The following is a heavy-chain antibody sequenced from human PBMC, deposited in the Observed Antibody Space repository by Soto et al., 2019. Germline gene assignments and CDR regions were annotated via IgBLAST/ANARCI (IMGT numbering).Heavy chain of an antibody. Sequence: GGSLRLSCSASGFTFSSYAMHWVRQAPGKGLEYVSAISSNGGSTYYADSVKGRFTISRDNSKNTLYLQMGSLRAEDMAVYYCARGPYSSSWYYFDYWGQGTLVTVSS. CDR1: GFTFSSYA. V-gene: IGHV3-64*02. D-gene: IGHD6-13*01. CDR2: ISSNGGST. J-gene: IGHJ4*02. CDR3: ARGPYSSSWYYFDY.